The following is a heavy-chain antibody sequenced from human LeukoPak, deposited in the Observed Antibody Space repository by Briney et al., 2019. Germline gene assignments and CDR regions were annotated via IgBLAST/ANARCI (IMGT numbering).Heavy chain of an antibody. Sequence: PGGSLRLSCAASGFIFSNYAMQWVRQAPGMGLEWVAFIRYDGGNTYYADSVKGRFTISRDNSKNTLYLQMNSLRAEDTAVYYCARGNWNYFDYWGQGTLVTVSS. J-gene: IGHJ4*02. CDR2: IRYDGGNT. V-gene: IGHV3-30*02. CDR1: GFIFSNYA. CDR3: ARGNWNYFDY. D-gene: IGHD1-1*01.